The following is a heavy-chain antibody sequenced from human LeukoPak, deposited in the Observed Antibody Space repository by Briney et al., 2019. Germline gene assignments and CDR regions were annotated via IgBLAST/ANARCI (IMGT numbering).Heavy chain of an antibody. D-gene: IGHD3-22*01. CDR3: ARERYYDSSGYSPDAFDI. J-gene: IGHJ3*02. Sequence: GSSVKVSCKASRGTFSSYAISWVRQAPGQGLEWMGRIIPIFGTANYAQKFQGRVTITTDESTSTAYMELSGLRSEDTAVYYCARERYYDSSGYSPDAFDIWGQGTMVTFSS. CDR2: IIPIFGTA. V-gene: IGHV1-69*05. CDR1: RGTFSSYA.